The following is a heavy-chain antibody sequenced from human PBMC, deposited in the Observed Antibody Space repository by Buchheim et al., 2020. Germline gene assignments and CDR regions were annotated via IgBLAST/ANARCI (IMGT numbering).Heavy chain of an antibody. D-gene: IGHD4-17*01. V-gene: IGHV3-23*01. CDR1: GFTFSRYA. J-gene: IGHJ4*02. CDR3: AKMEGGLTVTMCPDY. CDR2: LSGTGGST. Sequence: EVQLLESGGGLVQPGGSLRLSCAASGFTFSRYAMSWVRQAPGKGLEWVSTLSGTGGSTYYADSVKGRFNISRDNSKNTLYLHMNSLRAEDTAVYDCAKMEGGLTVTMCPDYWGQGTL.